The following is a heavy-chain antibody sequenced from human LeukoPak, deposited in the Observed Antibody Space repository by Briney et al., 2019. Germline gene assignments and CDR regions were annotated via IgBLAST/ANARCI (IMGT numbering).Heavy chain of an antibody. CDR3: ARRYRVAVAGTFDY. J-gene: IGHJ4*02. V-gene: IGHV4-59*08. D-gene: IGHD6-19*01. CDR1: GGSISSYY. CDR2: IYYSGST. Sequence: PSETLSLTCTVSGGSISSYYWSWIRQPPGKGLEWIGYIYYSGSTNYNPSLKSRVTISVDTSKNQFSLKLSSVTAADTAVYYCARRYRVAVAGTFDYWGQGTLVTVSS.